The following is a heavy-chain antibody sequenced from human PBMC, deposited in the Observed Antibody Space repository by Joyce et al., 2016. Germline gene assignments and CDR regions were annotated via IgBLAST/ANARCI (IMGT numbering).Heavy chain of an antibody. V-gene: IGHV3-30*18. D-gene: IGHD4-17*01. J-gene: IGHJ3*01. Sequence: QAQLVESGGGVVQPGASLRLSCAASGFTFSSFAMHWVRQAPDRGLEWVAITSYEGSSKYSADSVKGRFTISRDNSKNTLYLQMNSLTTEDTAMYYCAKDLSNDYGLAFDLWGQGTLVTVSS. CDR1: GFTFSSFA. CDR2: TSYEGSSK. CDR3: AKDLSNDYGLAFDL.